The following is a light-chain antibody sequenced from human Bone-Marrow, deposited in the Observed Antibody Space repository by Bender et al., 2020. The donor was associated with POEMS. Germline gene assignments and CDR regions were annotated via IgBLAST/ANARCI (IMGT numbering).Light chain of an antibody. V-gene: IGLV2-14*02. CDR2: EVS. CDR1: SSDVGAYNL. J-gene: IGLJ2*01. CDR3: SSYAGDNNLV. Sequence: SALTQPASVSGSPGQSITISCTGASSDVGAYNLVSWYQQHPGKAPKLMIYEVSKRPSGVSNRFSGSKSGSTAFLTVSGLQAEDEAVYYCSSYAGDNNLVFGGGTKLTVL.